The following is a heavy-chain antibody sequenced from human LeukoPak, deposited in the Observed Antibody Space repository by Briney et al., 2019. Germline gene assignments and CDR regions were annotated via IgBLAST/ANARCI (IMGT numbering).Heavy chain of an antibody. Sequence: SQTLSLTCTVSGGSISSSTYYWGWIRQPPGKGLEWIGSIYYSGNTYYNPSLKSRITISVDTSKNQFSLKLSSVTAADTAVYYCARDLQQLVQVLFDYWGQGTLVTVSS. J-gene: IGHJ4*02. D-gene: IGHD6-13*01. V-gene: IGHV4-39*07. CDR1: GGSISSSTYY. CDR3: ARDLQQLVQVLFDY. CDR2: IYYSGNT.